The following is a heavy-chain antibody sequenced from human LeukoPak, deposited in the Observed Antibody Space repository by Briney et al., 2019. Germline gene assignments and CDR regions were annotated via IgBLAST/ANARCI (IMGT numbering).Heavy chain of an antibody. Sequence: GGSLRLSCAASGFTFSDYYMSWIRQAPGKGLEGVSYISSSSSYTNYADSVKGRFTISRDNAKNSLYLQMNSLRAEDTAVYYCARNFGYSSGFADYWGQGTLVTVSS. CDR1: GFTFSDYY. D-gene: IGHD6-19*01. CDR2: ISSSSSYT. CDR3: ARNFGYSSGFADY. V-gene: IGHV3-11*06. J-gene: IGHJ4*02.